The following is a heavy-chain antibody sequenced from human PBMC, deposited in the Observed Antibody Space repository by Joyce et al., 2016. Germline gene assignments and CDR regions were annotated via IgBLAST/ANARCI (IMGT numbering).Heavy chain of an antibody. V-gene: IGHV2-5*01. CDR2: IYWNDDK. CDR1: GFSLTASGVG. D-gene: IGHD3-3*01. CDR3: AHRHYFDFWAGGEFDY. J-gene: IGHJ4*02. Sequence: QITLKESGPTLVKPTQTLTLTCTFSGFSLTASGVGVGWIRQPPGKALEWLALIYWNDDKRFNPSLKSRLTSSKDTSKNQVVLTMTNMEPVDTGTYYCAHRHYFDFWAGGEFDYWGQGIMVTVSS.